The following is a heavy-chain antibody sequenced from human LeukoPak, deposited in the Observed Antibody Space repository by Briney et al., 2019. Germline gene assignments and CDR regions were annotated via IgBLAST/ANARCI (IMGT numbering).Heavy chain of an antibody. V-gene: IGHV1-8*03. J-gene: IGHJ6*03. CDR1: GYTFTSYA. CDR2: MNPNSGNT. CDR3: ARGLHSNYYYYYMDV. Sequence: ASVKVSCKASGYTFTSYAMNWVRQATGQGLEWMGWMNPNSGNTGYAQKFQGRVTITRNTSISTAYMELSSLRSEDTAVYYCARGLHSNYYYYYMDVWGKGTTVTVSS. D-gene: IGHD4-11*01.